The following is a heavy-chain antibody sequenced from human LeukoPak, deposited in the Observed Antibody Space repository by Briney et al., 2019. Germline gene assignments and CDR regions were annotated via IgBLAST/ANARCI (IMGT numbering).Heavy chain of an antibody. CDR2: ISGSGGST. D-gene: IGHD1-26*01. CDR3: AREGTFELWGAELNYFDY. Sequence: SGGSLRLSCAASGFTFSSYAMSWVRQAPGKGLEWVSAISGSGGSTYYADSVKGRFTISRDNSKNTLYLQMNSLRAEDTAVYYCAREGTFELWGAELNYFDYWGQGTLVTVSS. J-gene: IGHJ4*02. CDR1: GFTFSSYA. V-gene: IGHV3-23*01.